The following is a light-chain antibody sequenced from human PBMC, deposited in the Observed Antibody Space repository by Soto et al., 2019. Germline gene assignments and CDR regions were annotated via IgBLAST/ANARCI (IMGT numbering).Light chain of an antibody. CDR2: GAS. CDR1: QSVSTSY. V-gene: IGKV3-20*01. J-gene: IGKJ2*01. CDR3: QQYGSSPRT. Sequence: EIVLTQSPGTLSLSPGERATLSCRASQSVSTSYLAWYQQKPGQAPRLLIYGASSRATGIPERFSGSGSGTDFTLTISRLEPEDFAVYYCQQYGSSPRTFGQGTKLEIK.